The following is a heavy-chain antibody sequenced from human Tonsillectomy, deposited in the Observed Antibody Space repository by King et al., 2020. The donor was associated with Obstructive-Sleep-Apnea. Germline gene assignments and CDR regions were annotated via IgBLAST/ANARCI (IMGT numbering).Heavy chain of an antibody. V-gene: IGHV5-10-1*01. Sequence: QLVQSGAEVKKPGEFLRLSCKASGYSFNDYWISWVRHLPGKGLEWMGRIAPSDAKSNYSPSLEGHVNFSVDKSINTAYVQWGILKASDTGIYYCARCGGTTFSSSSCFGYWGQGTLVTVSS. CDR2: IAPSDAKS. CDR1: GYSFNDYW. D-gene: IGHD6-6*01. CDR3: ARCGGTTFSSSSCFGY. J-gene: IGHJ4*02.